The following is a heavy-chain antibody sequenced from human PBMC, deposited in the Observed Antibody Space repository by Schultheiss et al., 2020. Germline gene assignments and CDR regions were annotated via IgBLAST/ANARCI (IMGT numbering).Heavy chain of an antibody. CDR3: ASTYSGSYYY. V-gene: IGHV4-30-4*01. CDR1: GGSMSNHY. Sequence: SQTLSLTCTVSGGSMSNHYWSWIRQPPGKGLEWIGYIYYSGSTYYNPSLKSRVTISVDTSKNQFSLKLSSVTAADTAVYYCASTYSGSYYYWGQGTLVTVSS. CDR2: IYYSGST. D-gene: IGHD1-26*01. J-gene: IGHJ4*02.